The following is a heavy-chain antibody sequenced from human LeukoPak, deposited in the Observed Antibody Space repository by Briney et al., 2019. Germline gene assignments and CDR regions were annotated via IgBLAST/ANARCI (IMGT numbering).Heavy chain of an antibody. Sequence: PSETLSLTCTVSGGSISSYYWSWIRQPPGKGLEWIGYIYYSGSTNYNPSLKSRVTISVDTSKNQFSLKLSSVTAADTAVYYCARDSYDFWSGYYGWFDPWGQGTLVTVSS. CDR1: GGSISSYY. J-gene: IGHJ5*02. D-gene: IGHD3-3*01. CDR3: ARDSYDFWSGYYGWFDP. V-gene: IGHV4-59*01. CDR2: IYYSGST.